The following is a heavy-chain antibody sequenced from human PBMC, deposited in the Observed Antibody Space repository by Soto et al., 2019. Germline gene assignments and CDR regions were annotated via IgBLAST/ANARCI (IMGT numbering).Heavy chain of an antibody. CDR2: IYYSGST. CDR1: GGSISSGGYY. Sequence: TSETLSLTCTVSGGSISSGGYYWSWIRQHPGKGLEWIGYIYYSGSTYYNPSLKSRVTISVDTSKNQFSLKLSSVTAADTAVYYCARAHLWEKARSLDWFDPWGQGTLVTVSS. CDR3: ARAHLWEKARSLDWFDP. J-gene: IGHJ5*02. V-gene: IGHV4-31*03. D-gene: IGHD1-26*01.